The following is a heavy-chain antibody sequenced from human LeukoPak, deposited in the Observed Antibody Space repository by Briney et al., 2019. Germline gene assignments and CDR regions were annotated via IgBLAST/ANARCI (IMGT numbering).Heavy chain of an antibody. CDR3: ARGSPLYSSGWYGV. D-gene: IGHD6-19*01. V-gene: IGHV4-4*07. J-gene: IGHJ4*02. Sequence: SETLSLTCTVSGGSISSYYWSWIRQPAGKGLEWIGRIYTSGSTNYNPSLKSRVTMSVDTSKNQFSLKLSSVTAADTAVYYCARGSPLYSSGWYGVWGQGTLVTVSS. CDR2: IYTSGST. CDR1: GGSISSYY.